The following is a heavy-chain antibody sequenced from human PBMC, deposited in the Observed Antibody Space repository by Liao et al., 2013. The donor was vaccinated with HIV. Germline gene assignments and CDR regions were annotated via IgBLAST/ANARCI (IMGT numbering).Heavy chain of an antibody. CDR3: ARDYDILTSYYFDY. CDR2: IYTSGST. V-gene: IGHV4-4*07. CDR1: GGSVSGYY. J-gene: IGHJ4*02. Sequence: QVQLQESGPGLVKPSETLSLTCTVSGGSVSGYYWTWIRQPAGKGLEWIGRIYTSGSTNYNPSLKSRVTMSVDTSKNQFSLKLSSVTAADTAVYYCARDYDILTSYYFDYWGQGTLVTVSS. D-gene: IGHD3-9*01.